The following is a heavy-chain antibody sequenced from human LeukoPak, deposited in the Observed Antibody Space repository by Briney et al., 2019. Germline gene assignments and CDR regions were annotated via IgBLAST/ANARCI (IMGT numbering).Heavy chain of an antibody. V-gene: IGHV4-34*01. J-gene: IGHJ6*02. CDR2: INESGGA. CDR1: GGSFSGYY. CDR3: ARGGRGPRLGH. Sequence: SETLSLTCAVYGGSFSGYYWSWIRLPPGKGLEWIGEINESGGADYNPSLKSRVTIAVDTSKNQFSLNLNSVTAADTAVYYCARGGRGPRLGHWGQGTTVTVSS. D-gene: IGHD3-10*01.